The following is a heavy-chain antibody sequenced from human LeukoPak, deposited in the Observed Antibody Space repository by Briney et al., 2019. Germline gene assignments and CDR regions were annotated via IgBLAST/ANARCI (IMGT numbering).Heavy chain of an antibody. J-gene: IGHJ4*02. CDR3: ARDEILWFRELLGY. CDR2: INPNSGST. CDR1: GYTFTGYY. Sequence: ASVKVSCKASGYTFTGYYMHWVRQAPGQGLEWMGWINPNSGSTNYAKKFQGRVTMTRDTSISTAYMELSRLRSDDTAVYYCARDEILWFRELLGYWGQGTLVTVSS. V-gene: IGHV1-2*02. D-gene: IGHD3-10*01.